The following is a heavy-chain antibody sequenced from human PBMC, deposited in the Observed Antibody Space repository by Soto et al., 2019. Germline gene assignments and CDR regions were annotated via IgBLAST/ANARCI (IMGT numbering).Heavy chain of an antibody. CDR3: ARDGGTAQYYYYYYGMDV. J-gene: IGHJ6*02. D-gene: IGHD2-21*02. V-gene: IGHV1-2*04. CDR2: INPNSGGT. CDR1: GYTFTGYY. Sequence: GASVKVSCKASGYTFTGYYMHWVRQAPGQGLEWMGWINPNSGGTNYAQKFQGWVTMTRDTSISTAYMELSRLRSGDTAVYYCARDGGTAQYYYYYYGMDVSGQGPTVTVYS.